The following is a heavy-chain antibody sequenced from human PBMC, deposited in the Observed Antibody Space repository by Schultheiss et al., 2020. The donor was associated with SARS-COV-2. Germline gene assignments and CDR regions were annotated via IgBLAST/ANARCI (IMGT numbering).Heavy chain of an antibody. CDR3: AKAGDSSGCLAY. CDR2: IKQDGSEK. CDR1: GFTFSSYA. Sequence: GGSLRLSCAASGFTFSSYAMHWVRQAPGKGLEWVANIKQDGSEKYYVDSVKGRFTISRDNSKNTLYLQMNSLRAEDTAVYYCAKAGDSSGCLAYWGQGTLVTVSS. V-gene: IGHV3-7*03. J-gene: IGHJ4*02. D-gene: IGHD6-19*01.